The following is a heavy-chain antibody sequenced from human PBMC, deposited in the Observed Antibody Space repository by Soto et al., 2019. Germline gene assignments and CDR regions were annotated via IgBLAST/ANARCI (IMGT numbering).Heavy chain of an antibody. V-gene: IGHV1-69*12. D-gene: IGHD2-8*02. Sequence: QVQLVQSGAEVKKPGSSVKVSCKASGGTFSSYAISWVRQAPGQGLEWMGGIIPIFGTANYAQKFQGRVTITADESTXXAXMXXSSLRSEDTAVYYCARGPHRHMTPGDYYYYYGMDVWGQGTTVTVSS. CDR1: GGTFSSYA. CDR3: ARGPHRHMTPGDYYYYYGMDV. CDR2: IIPIFGTA. J-gene: IGHJ6*02.